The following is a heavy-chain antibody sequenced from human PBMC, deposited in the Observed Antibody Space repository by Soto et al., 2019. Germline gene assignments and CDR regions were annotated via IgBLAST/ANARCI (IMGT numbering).Heavy chain of an antibody. CDR3: ASVKVGYYYDSSGYYYEYGRSRFDL. CDR2: IYHSGST. D-gene: IGHD3-22*01. CDR1: GGSISSSNW. J-gene: IGHJ2*01. V-gene: IGHV4-4*02. Sequence: QVQLQESGPGLVKPSGTLSLTCAVSGGSISSSNWWSWVRQPPGKGLEWIGEIYHSGSTNYNPSLKSRVTISVDKSKNQFSLKLSSVTAADTAVYYCASVKVGYYYDSSGYYYEYGRSRFDLWGRGTLVTVSS.